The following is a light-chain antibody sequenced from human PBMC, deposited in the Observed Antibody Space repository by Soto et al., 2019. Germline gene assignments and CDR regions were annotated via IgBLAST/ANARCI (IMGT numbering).Light chain of an antibody. CDR2: GAS. CDR3: QKRSNWPVT. V-gene: IGKV3-11*01. CDR1: QSVSSY. J-gene: IGKJ1*01. Sequence: EIVLTQSPGTLSLSPGERATLSCRASQSVSSYLAWYQQKPGQAPRLLIYGASTRATGISARFSGSGSGTDFTLTISSLEPEDFAVYYCQKRSNWPVTFGQGTKV.